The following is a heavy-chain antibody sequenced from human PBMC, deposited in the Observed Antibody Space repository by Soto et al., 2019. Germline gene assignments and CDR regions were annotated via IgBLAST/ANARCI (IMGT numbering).Heavy chain of an antibody. D-gene: IGHD3-22*01. CDR3: ARGLPYLDSSGYPDAYYFAY. Sequence: SETLSLACAVYGGSFSGYYWSWIRQPPGKGLEWIGEINHSGSTNYNPSLKSRVTISVDTSKNQFSLKLSSVTAADTAVYYCARGLPYLDSSGYPDAYYFAYWGQGTLVTVSS. V-gene: IGHV4-34*01. CDR1: GGSFSGYY. CDR2: INHSGST. J-gene: IGHJ4*02.